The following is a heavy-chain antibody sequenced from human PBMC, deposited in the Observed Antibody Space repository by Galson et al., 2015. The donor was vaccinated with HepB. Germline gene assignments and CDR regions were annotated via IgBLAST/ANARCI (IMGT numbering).Heavy chain of an antibody. V-gene: IGHV3-73*01. J-gene: IGHJ4*02. CDR3: TRGAGSSWYIDY. CDR1: GFTFSGSA. D-gene: IGHD6-13*01. Sequence: SLRLSCAASGFTFSGSAMHWVRQASGKGLEWVGRIRSKANSYATAYAASVKGRFTISRDDSKNTAYLQMNSLKTEDTAVYYCTRGAGSSWYIDYWGQGTLVTVSP. CDR2: IRSKANSYAT.